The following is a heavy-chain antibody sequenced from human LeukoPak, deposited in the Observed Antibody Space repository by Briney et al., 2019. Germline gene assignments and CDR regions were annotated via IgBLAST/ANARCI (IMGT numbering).Heavy chain of an antibody. Sequence: SETLSLTCTVSGGSIGSYYWSWIRQPPGKGLEWIGYIYNSGNSNYNPSLKSRVTISVDASKNQFSLKLSSVTAADTAVYYCARRWVQLWPFDYWGQGTLVTVSS. V-gene: IGHV4-59*12. CDR2: IYNSGNS. J-gene: IGHJ4*02. D-gene: IGHD5-18*01. CDR1: GGSIGSYY. CDR3: ARRWVQLWPFDY.